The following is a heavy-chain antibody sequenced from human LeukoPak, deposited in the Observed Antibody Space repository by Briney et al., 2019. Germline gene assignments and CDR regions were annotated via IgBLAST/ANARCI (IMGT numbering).Heavy chain of an antibody. J-gene: IGHJ4*02. CDR3: ARGGVRLGELSLYPRY. D-gene: IGHD3-16*02. V-gene: IGHV1-2*02. CDR1: GYTFTGYY. Sequence: ASVKVSCKASGYTFTGYYMHWVRQAPGQGLEWMGWINPNSGGTNYAQKFQGRVTMTRDTSISTACMELSRLRSDDTAVYYCARGGVRLGELSLYPRYWGQGTLVTVSS. CDR2: INPNSGGT.